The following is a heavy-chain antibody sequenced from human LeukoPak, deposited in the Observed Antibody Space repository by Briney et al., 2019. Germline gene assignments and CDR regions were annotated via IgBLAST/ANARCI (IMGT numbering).Heavy chain of an antibody. CDR1: GYTFTAYY. D-gene: IGHD3-10*01. CDR3: TRDLSGGSGTFDP. V-gene: IGHV1-2*02. Sequence: ASVKVSCKASGYTFTAYYIHWVRQAPGQGLEWMGWINPDSGDTNYLQKFRGRVTMTSDTSISTVYMELSRLRSDDTAVYYCTRDLSGGSGTFDPWGQGTLVTVSS. J-gene: IGHJ5*02. CDR2: INPDSGDT.